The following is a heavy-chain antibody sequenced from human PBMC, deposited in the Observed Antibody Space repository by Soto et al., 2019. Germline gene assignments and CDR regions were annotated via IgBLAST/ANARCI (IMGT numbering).Heavy chain of an antibody. V-gene: IGHV4-39*01. Sequence: QLHLQESGPGQVKPSETLSLTCTVSGDSISSPSYFWAWIRQSPETGLEWIGTIYYSGNTDYRPSLKSRGAIFVDKSKNQFSLNLTSVTAADTAIYFCAAGEVTVYSWFDPWGQGLLVTVSS. CDR1: GDSISSPSYF. J-gene: IGHJ5*02. D-gene: IGHD2-21*01. CDR3: AAGEVTVYSWFDP. CDR2: IYYSGNT.